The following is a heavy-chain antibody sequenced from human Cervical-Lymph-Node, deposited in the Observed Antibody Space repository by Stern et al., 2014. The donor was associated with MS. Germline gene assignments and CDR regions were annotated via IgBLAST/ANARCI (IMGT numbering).Heavy chain of an antibody. V-gene: IGHV7-4-1*02. Sequence: QVQLGQSRSELKKPGASVKVSCKASGYIFTNYAMNWVRQAPGQGLEWMGWINTNTGNPTYAQGFTGRFVFSLDTSVSTAYLQISSLKAEDTAVYYCARVWSRYGDYGMDVWGQGTTVTVSS. J-gene: IGHJ6*02. CDR3: ARVWSRYGDYGMDV. CDR2: INTNTGNP. CDR1: GYIFTNYA. D-gene: IGHD4-17*01.